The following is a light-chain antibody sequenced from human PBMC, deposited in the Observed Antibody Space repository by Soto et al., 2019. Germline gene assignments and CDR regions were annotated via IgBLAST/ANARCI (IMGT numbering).Light chain of an antibody. CDR3: TSFTSGSTPYV. CDR2: DVT. J-gene: IGLJ1*01. Sequence: QSARTQPASVSGSPGQSITISCAGTSSDVGGYNYVSWYQQLPGKAPQLVIYDVTHRPSGVSDRFSGSRSGNTASLTISGLQAEDEADYYCTSFTSGSTPYVLGTGTKVTVL. CDR1: SSDVGGYNY. V-gene: IGLV2-14*03.